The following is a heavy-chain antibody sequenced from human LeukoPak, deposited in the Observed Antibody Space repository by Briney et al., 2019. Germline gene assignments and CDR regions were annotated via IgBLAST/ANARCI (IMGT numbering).Heavy chain of an antibody. Sequence: ASVKVSCKASGYTFTSHHMHWVRQAPGQGLEWMGIINPSGGSTNYAQKFQGRVTMTRDMSTSTVYMELSSLRSEDTAVYYCTVLVVAALDYWGQGTLVTVSS. V-gene: IGHV1-46*01. D-gene: IGHD2-15*01. J-gene: IGHJ4*02. CDR3: TVLVVAALDY. CDR1: GYTFTSHH. CDR2: INPSGGST.